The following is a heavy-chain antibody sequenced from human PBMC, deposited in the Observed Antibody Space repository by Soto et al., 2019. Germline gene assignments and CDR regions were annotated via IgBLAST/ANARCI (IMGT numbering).Heavy chain of an antibody. CDR2: IYYSGST. J-gene: IGHJ4*02. V-gene: IGHV4-39*05. CDR1: GGSISSSSYY. Sequence: QLQLQESGPGLVKPSETPSLTCTVSGGSISSSSYYWGWIRQPPGKGLEWIGSIYYSGSTYYNPSLKSRVTISVDTSKNQFSLKLSSVTAADTAVYYCCGDYSLYYFDYWGQGTLVTVSS. CDR3: CGDYSLYYFDY. D-gene: IGHD4-17*01.